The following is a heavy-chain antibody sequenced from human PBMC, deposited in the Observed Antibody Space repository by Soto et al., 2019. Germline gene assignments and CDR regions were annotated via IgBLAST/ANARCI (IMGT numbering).Heavy chain of an antibody. CDR2: MYNTGST. V-gene: IGHV4-59*01. J-gene: IGHJ6*02. D-gene: IGHD2-21*02. CDR1: GGSISGYY. Sequence: SETLSLTCTVSGGSISGYYWSWIRQPPGKGLEWIGYMYNTGSTVYNPSFKSRVTISVDTSKNQFSLKLNSVTAADTAVYYCARDLWGYCGTDCYPLDVWGQGTTFT. CDR3: ARDLWGYCGTDCYPLDV.